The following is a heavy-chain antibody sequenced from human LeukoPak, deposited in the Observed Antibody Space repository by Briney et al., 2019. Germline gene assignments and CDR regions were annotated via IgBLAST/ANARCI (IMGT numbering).Heavy chain of an antibody. J-gene: IGHJ6*03. CDR1: GFTFSSYE. Sequence: GGSLRLSCAASGFTFSSYEMNWIRQAPGKGLEWVAYISRSASTIYYADSVKGRFTISRDNAKNSLYPQMTSLRAEATAVYYCARVEQWLHYYYYYYMDVWGKGTTVTVSS. V-gene: IGHV3-48*03. D-gene: IGHD6-19*01. CDR2: ISRSASTI. CDR3: ARVEQWLHYYYYYYMDV.